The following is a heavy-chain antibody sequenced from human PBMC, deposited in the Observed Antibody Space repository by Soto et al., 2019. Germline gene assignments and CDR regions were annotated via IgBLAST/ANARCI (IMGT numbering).Heavy chain of an antibody. CDR3: AHRRGVFDVDYDYYYYFGMDV. Sequence: QITLKESGPTLVKPTQTLTLTCTFSGFSLSTSGVGVGWIRQPPGKSLEWLALIYWDDDKRYCPSLKSRLTITKDTSKNQVVLTMTNMGPVDTATYYCAHRRGVFDVDYDYYYYFGMDVWGQGTTVTVAS. D-gene: IGHD4-17*01. V-gene: IGHV2-5*02. CDR2: IYWDDDK. J-gene: IGHJ6*01. CDR1: GFSLSTSGVG.